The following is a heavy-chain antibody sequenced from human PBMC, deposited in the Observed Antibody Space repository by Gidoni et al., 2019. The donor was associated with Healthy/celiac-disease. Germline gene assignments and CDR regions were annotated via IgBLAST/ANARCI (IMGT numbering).Heavy chain of an antibody. CDR1: GFTFSHAW. J-gene: IGHJ6*03. Sequence: EVQLVESGGGLVMPGGSLRLSCAASGFTFSHAWMIWVRQAPGKGLEWVGRIKSKTDGGTTDYAAPVKGRFTISRDDSKNTLYLQMNSLKTEDTDVYYCTTDHSGCSSTSCYVGDYYYYMDVWGKGTTVTVSS. D-gene: IGHD2-2*01. CDR3: TTDHSGCSSTSCYVGDYYYYMDV. CDR2: IKSKTDGGTT. V-gene: IGHV3-15*01.